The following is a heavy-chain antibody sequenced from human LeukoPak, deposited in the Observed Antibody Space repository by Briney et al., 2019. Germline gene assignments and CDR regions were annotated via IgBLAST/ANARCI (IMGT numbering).Heavy chain of an antibody. CDR2: INHSGST. D-gene: IGHD6-19*01. J-gene: IGHJ4*02. CDR3: ARVGWYSSGHDY. V-gene: IGHV4-34*01. CDR1: GGSFCGYY. Sequence: KPSETLPLTCAVYGGSFCGYYWSRIRQPPGKGREGIGEINHSGSTNYNPSLKSRVTISVDTSKNQFSLKLSSVTAADTAVYYCARVGWYSSGHDYWGQGTLVTVSS.